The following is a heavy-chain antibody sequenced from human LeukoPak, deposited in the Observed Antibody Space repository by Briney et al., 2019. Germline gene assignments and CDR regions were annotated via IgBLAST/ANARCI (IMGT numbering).Heavy chain of an antibody. V-gene: IGHV1-46*01. D-gene: IGHD5-12*01. CDR2: INPSSGST. Sequence: ASVKVSCKASGYTFTSFYMHWVRQAPGQGLEWMGIINPSSGSTSNAQKFQGRVTMTRDTSTSTVYMELSSLRSDDTAVYYCARDRGSGYDYEDYWGQGTLVTVSS. CDR3: ARDRGSGYDYEDY. J-gene: IGHJ4*02. CDR1: GYTFTSFY.